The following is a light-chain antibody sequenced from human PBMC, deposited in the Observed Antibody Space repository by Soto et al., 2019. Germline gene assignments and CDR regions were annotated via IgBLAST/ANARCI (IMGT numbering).Light chain of an antibody. V-gene: IGKV3-15*01. Sequence: EIVMTQSPATLSVSPGERATLSCRASQSVGSSLAWYQQKPGQAPRLLIYGASTRATGFPARFSGSGSGTEFTITISSLQSEDSAVYYCQQYDNWPPLTFGGGTKVEI. CDR2: GAS. J-gene: IGKJ4*01. CDR3: QQYDNWPPLT. CDR1: QSVGSS.